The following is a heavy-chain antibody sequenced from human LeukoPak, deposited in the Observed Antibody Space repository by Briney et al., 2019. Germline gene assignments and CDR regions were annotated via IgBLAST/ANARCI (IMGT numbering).Heavy chain of an antibody. CDR1: GFTFTSYW. CDR2: INEDGPEK. V-gene: IGHV3-7*04. J-gene: IGHJ3*02. CDR3: ARTGSGGDLDI. Sequence: GGSLRLSCAASGFTFTSYWMSWVRQAPGKGLEWVANINEDGPEKNYMDSVKGRFTISRDNAKNSLYLQMNSLRAEDTAVYYCARTGSGGDLDIWGQGTMVTVSS. D-gene: IGHD2-15*01.